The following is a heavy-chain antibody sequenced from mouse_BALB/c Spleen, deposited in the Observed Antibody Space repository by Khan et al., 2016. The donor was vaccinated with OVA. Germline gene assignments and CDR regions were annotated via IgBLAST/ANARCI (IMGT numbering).Heavy chain of an antibody. V-gene: IGHV3-2*02. J-gene: IGHJ3*01. Sequence: EVQLQESGPGLVKPSQSLSLTCTVTGYSITSDYAWNWIRQFPGNRLEWMGYINYSGSTSKKPSLKSRISITRDTSKNQIFLQLNSVTTEDTATYCCGRGRSYWGQGTLVTVSA. CDR3: GRGRSY. CDR2: INYSGST. CDR1: GYSITSDYA.